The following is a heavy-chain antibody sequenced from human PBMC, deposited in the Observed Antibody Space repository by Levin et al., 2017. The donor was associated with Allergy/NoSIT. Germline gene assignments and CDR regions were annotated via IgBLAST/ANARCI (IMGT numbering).Heavy chain of an antibody. CDR2: IYYSGST. CDR3: ASHSSSWYARFDP. J-gene: IGHJ5*02. Sequence: KASETLSLTCTVSGGSISSYYWSWIRQPPGKGLEWIGYIYYSGSTNYNPSLKSRVTISVDTSKNQFSLKLSSLTAADTAVYYCASHSSSWYARFDPWGQGTLVTVSS. D-gene: IGHD6-13*01. CDR1: GGSISSYY. V-gene: IGHV4-59*08.